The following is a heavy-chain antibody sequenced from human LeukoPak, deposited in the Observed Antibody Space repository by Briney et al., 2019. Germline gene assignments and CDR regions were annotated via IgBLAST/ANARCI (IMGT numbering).Heavy chain of an antibody. J-gene: IGHJ4*02. CDR3: TRARGYAGYGPSHFGS. CDR2: MFHSGST. Sequence: SETLSLTCTVSGYSLTSGQYWGWIRQPPGKGLEWIGSMFHSGSTYYNPSLKSRVTISVDTSKNQFSLKLRSVTAADTAVYYCTRARGYAGYGPSHFGSWGQGALVAVSS. V-gene: IGHV4-38-2*02. CDR1: GYSLTSGQY. D-gene: IGHD5-12*01.